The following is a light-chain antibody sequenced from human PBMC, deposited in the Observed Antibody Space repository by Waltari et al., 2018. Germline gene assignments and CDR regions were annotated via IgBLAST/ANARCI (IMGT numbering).Light chain of an antibody. V-gene: IGLV3-1*01. CDR3: LAWDSSTAWV. Sequence: SYELTQPPSVSVSPGQTASITCSGDKLGDKYASWYQQKPGQSPMLVIYQDTKRPSGFPERFSGSNSGNTATLTISGTQGMDEADYYCLAWDSSTAWVFGGGTKLTVL. CDR2: QDT. CDR1: KLGDKY. J-gene: IGLJ3*02.